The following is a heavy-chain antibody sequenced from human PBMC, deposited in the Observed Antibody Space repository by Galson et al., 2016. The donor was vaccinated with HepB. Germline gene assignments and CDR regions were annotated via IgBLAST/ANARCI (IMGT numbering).Heavy chain of an antibody. CDR3: ARGGYSGYDFQLDF. CDR2: IYHSGST. V-gene: IGHV4-30-2*01. D-gene: IGHD5-12*01. CDR1: GGSISGGGYS. Sequence: TLSLTCAVSGGSISGGGYSWSWIRQPPGRGLEWIGYIYHSGSTYYNPSLKSRVTMSIDRSKNLFSLKLRSVTAADTAVYYRARGGYSGYDFQLDFWGLGTLVTVSS. J-gene: IGHJ4*02.